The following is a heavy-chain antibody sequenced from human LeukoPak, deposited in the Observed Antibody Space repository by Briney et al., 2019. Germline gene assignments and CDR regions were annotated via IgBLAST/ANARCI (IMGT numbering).Heavy chain of an antibody. V-gene: IGHV4-59*12. CDR2: IYYSGST. CDR1: GGSISSYY. CDR3: ARAQKGYSSGWYSSPLDY. D-gene: IGHD6-19*01. J-gene: IGHJ4*02. Sequence: SETLSLTCTVSGGSISSYYWSWIRQPPGKGLEWIGYIYYSGSTNYNPSLKSRVTISVDTSKNQFSLKLSSVTAADTAVYYCARAQKGYSSGWYSSPLDYWGQGTLVTVSS.